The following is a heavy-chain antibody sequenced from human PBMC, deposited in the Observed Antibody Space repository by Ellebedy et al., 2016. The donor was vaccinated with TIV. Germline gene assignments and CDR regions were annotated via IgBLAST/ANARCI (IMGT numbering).Heavy chain of an antibody. D-gene: IGHD4-17*01. J-gene: IGHJ5*02. Sequence: AASVKVSCKAFGYTFSSYYSHWVRQAPGQGLEWMGILDPSGGSTSYAKKFHYRVTMTRDTSTTTVYMELSRLRSEDTAVYYCERGSTTVTSKNWFDPWGQGTPVTVSS. CDR2: LDPSGGST. CDR1: GYTFSSYY. V-gene: IGHV1-46*01. CDR3: ERGSTTVTSKNWFDP.